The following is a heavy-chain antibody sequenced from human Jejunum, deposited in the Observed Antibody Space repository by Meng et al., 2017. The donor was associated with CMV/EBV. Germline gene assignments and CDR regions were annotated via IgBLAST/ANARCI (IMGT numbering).Heavy chain of an antibody. CDR1: NYW. Sequence: NYWLCWVRQAPGKGLEWVAHIKQDGSEKYYVDSVRSRFTISRDNAQNSLYLQMNSLRVEDTAVYFCARDFGGYCSPPTCQRWFDSWGLGTLVTVSS. CDR3: ARDFGGYCSPPTCQRWFDS. J-gene: IGHJ5*01. CDR2: IKQDGSEK. V-gene: IGHV3-7*01. D-gene: IGHD2-15*01.